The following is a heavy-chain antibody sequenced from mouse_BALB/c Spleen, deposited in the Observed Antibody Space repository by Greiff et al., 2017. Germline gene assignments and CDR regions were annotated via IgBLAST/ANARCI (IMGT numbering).Heavy chain of an antibody. D-gene: IGHD1-1*02. J-gene: IGHJ4*01. Sequence: VQRVESGAELMKPGASVKISCKATGYTFSSYWIEWVKQRPGHGLEWIGEILPGSGSTNYNEKFKGKATFTADTSSNTAYMQLSSLTSEDSAVYYCARWYYPYAMDYWGQGTSVTVSS. CDR1: GYTFSSYW. CDR3: ARWYYPYAMDY. V-gene: IGHV1-9*01. CDR2: ILPGSGST.